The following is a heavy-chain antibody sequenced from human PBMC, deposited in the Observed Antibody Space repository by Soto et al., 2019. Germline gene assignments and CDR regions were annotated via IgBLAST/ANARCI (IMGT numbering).Heavy chain of an antibody. Sequence: QVQLVQSGAEVKKPGASVKVSCKASGYTFTSYDINWVRQATGQGLEWMGWMNPNSGNTGYAQQFQGRVTMTRNTSISTAYMELSSLRSEDTAVYYWALTGTTSDWFDPWGQGTLVTVSS. J-gene: IGHJ5*02. CDR2: MNPNSGNT. CDR3: ALTGTTSDWFDP. D-gene: IGHD1-7*01. CDR1: GYTFTSYD. V-gene: IGHV1-8*01.